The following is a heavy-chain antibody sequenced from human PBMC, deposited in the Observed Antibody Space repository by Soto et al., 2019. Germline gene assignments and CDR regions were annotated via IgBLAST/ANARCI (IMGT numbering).Heavy chain of an antibody. V-gene: IGHV3-21*01. CDR2: ISSSSSYI. CDR3: ARDGLSDCYGMDV. J-gene: IGHJ6*02. CDR1: GFTFSSYN. Sequence: EVQLVESGGGLVKPGGSLRLSCAASGFTFSSYNMKWVRQAPGKGLEWVSSISSSSSYIYYADSVKGRVTVSRDNARKSLFLQMNSLGAEDTAVYYCARDGLSDCYGMDVWGQGATVTVSS. D-gene: IGHD2-2*03.